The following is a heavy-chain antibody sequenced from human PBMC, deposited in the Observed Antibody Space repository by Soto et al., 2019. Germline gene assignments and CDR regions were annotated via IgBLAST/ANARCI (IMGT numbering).Heavy chain of an antibody. CDR1: GGTFSSYG. J-gene: IGHJ5*02. CDR2: ISYDGSNK. CDR3: ARDFSVATKRILYWFDP. D-gene: IGHD5-12*01. Sequence: GRSLRLSYAASGGTFSSYGMRWIRQAPGKGLEWVAVISYDGSNKYYADSVKGRFTISRDNSKNTLYLQMNSLRAEDTAVYYCARDFSVATKRILYWFDPWGQGTFVTVSS. V-gene: IGHV3-30-3*01.